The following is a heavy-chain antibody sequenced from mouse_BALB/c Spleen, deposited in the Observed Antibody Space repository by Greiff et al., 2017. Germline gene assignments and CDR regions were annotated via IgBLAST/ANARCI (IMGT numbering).Heavy chain of an antibody. J-gene: IGHJ4*01. CDR3: AREGYKDAMDY. D-gene: IGHD3-1*01. CDR2: IWGDGST. CDR1: GFSLTSYG. V-gene: IGHV2-6-7*01. Sequence: QVQLQQSGPGLVQPSQSLSITCTVSGFSLTSYGVNWVRQPPGKGLEWLGMIWGDGSTDYNSALKSRLSISKDNSKSQVFLKMNSLQTDDTARYYWAREGYKDAMDYWGQGTSVTVSS.